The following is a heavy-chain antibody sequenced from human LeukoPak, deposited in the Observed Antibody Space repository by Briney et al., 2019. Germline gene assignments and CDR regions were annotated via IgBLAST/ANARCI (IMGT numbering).Heavy chain of an antibody. CDR1: GFTFSNYW. Sequence: TGGSLRLSCAASGFTFSNYWMTWVRQAPGKGLEWVANIKETGSEKNYADSVRGRFTISRDNAKNSLYLQMDSLRADDTAVYYCARVVPPLYYFDYWGQGTLVTVSS. CDR2: IKETGSEK. D-gene: IGHD3-10*01. V-gene: IGHV3-7*01. J-gene: IGHJ4*02. CDR3: ARVVPPLYYFDY.